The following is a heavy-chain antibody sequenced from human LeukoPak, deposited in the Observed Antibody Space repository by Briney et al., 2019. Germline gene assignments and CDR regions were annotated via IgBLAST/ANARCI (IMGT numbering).Heavy chain of an antibody. Sequence: PSETLSLTCTVSGGSISSGDYYWSWVRQPPGKGLEWIGYIYFSGSTYYNPSLKSRVTISGDTSKNQFSLKLSSVTAADTGVYYCARIFPGGQVGFDPWGQGTLVTVSS. CDR3: ARIFPGGQVGFDP. CDR1: GGSISSGDYY. CDR2: IYFSGST. D-gene: IGHD3-10*01. V-gene: IGHV4-30-4*01. J-gene: IGHJ5*02.